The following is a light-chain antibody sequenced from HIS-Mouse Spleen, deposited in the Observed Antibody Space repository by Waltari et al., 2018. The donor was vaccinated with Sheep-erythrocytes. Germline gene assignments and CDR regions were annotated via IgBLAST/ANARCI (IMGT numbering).Light chain of an antibody. CDR2: DVS. V-gene: IGLV2-11*01. CDR3: CSYAGSYNHV. Sequence: QSALPQPRSVSGSPGQSVTISCPGTSSDVGGYNYVSWYQQHPGKAPKLMIYDVSKRPSGVPDRFSGSKSGNTASLTISGLQAEDEADYYCCSYAGSYNHVFATGTKVTVL. J-gene: IGLJ1*01. CDR1: SSDVGGYNY.